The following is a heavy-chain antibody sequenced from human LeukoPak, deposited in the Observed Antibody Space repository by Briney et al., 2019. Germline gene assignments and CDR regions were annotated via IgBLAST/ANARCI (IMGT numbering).Heavy chain of an antibody. CDR3: AKDSVVDTAMASLGWFDP. V-gene: IGHV3-23*01. Sequence: GGSLRLSCAASGFTFSSHAMSWVRQAPGKGLEWVSAISGSGGSTYYADSVKGRFTISRDNSKNTLYLQMNNLRAEDTAVYYCAKDSVVDTAMASLGWFDPWGQGTLVTVSS. CDR1: GFTFSSHA. CDR2: ISGSGGST. J-gene: IGHJ5*02. D-gene: IGHD5-18*01.